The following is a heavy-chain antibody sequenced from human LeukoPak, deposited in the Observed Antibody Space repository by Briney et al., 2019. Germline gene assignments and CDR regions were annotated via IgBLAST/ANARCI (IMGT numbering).Heavy chain of an antibody. CDR2: INHSGST. Sequence: SETLSLTCAVYGGSFSGYYWSWIRQPPGKGLKWIGEINHSGSTNYNPSLKSRVTISVDTSKNQFSLKLSSVTAADTAVYYCARGRRRITMIVVVSPGGYYYMDVWGKGTTVTVSS. CDR1: GGSFSGYY. J-gene: IGHJ6*03. D-gene: IGHD3-22*01. CDR3: ARGRRRITMIVVVSPGGYYYMDV. V-gene: IGHV4-34*01.